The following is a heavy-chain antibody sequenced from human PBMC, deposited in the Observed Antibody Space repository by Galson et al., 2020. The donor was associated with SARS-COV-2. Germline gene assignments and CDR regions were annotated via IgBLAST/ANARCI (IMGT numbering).Heavy chain of an antibody. D-gene: IGHD3-9*01. V-gene: IGHV1-18*01. Sequence: ASVKVSCKASGYTFTGYGIRWVRQAPGQGLEWMGWINAYNGNTNYAQKLQGRVTMTTDTSTSTAYMELRSLRSDDTAVYYCARDHPTHDDMWTGYYELHDAFDIWGQGTMVTFAS. CDR3: ARDHPTHDDMWTGYYELHDAFDI. J-gene: IGHJ3*02. CDR2: INAYNGNT. CDR1: GYTFTGYG.